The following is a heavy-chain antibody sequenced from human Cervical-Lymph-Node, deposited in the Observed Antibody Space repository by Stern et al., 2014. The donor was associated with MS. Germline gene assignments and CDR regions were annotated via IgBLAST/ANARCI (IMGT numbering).Heavy chain of an antibody. CDR3: ARIEDNYGHMGEFDY. V-gene: IGHV2-26*01. D-gene: IGHD5-18*01. Sequence: QITLKESGPVLVKPTETLTLTCTVSGFSLSHARMGVSWIRQPPGKPLEWLAHIFLEGAKFYSTSLKSRLTISRDTSKSQVVLTMTNMDPVDTATYYCARIEDNYGHMGEFDYWGQGTLVTVSS. CDR1: GFSLSHARMG. J-gene: IGHJ4*02. CDR2: IFLEGAK.